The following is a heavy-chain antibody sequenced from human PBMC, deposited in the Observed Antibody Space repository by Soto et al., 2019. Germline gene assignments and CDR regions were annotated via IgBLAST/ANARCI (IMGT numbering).Heavy chain of an antibody. J-gene: IGHJ5*02. CDR3: ARHSLALRKNNWFDP. CDR1: GDAIISSDFY. V-gene: IGHV4-39*01. D-gene: IGHD3-3*02. Sequence: TLSLTCTVAGDAIISSDFYWGWVRQPPGKGLECIGSIFYLGSSYYNPSLKSRVTMSVDTSKNQFSLRLRSVTAADTALYFCARHSLALRKNNWFDPWGQGITVTVSS. CDR2: IFYLGSS.